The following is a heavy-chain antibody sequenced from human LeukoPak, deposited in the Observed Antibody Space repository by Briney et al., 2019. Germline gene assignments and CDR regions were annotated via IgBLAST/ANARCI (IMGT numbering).Heavy chain of an antibody. CDR2: IYYRGST. D-gene: IGHD6-13*01. Sequence: SETLSLTCTVSGGSFSSYYWIWIRQPPGKGRECIGYIYYRGSTNHNPSRKRRVTISIDTSKNQFSLKVSSVTAADTAVYYCARVAAPGTYKTVFDYWGQGTLVTVSS. CDR1: GGSFSSYY. J-gene: IGHJ4*02. CDR3: ARVAAPGTYKTVFDY. V-gene: IGHV4-59*01.